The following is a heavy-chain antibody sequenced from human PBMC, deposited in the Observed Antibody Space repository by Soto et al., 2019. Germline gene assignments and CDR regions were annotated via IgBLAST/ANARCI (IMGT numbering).Heavy chain of an antibody. CDR3: TTDPYPFQTRINAFDI. Sequence: GGSLRLSCAASGITFIYAWMDWVRQAPGKRLEWVGRIKSQASGGTIDYAAPVKGRFTISRDDSKNTMYLQMNSLKTEDTAVYYCTTDPYPFQTRINAFDIWGQGTMVTVSS. J-gene: IGHJ3*02. V-gene: IGHV3-15*07. CDR2: IKSQASGGTI. CDR1: GITFIYAW.